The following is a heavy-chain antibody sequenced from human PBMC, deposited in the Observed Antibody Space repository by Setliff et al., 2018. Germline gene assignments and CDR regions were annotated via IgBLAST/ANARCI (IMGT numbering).Heavy chain of an antibody. J-gene: IGHJ6*02. CDR1: GGPVSSTNW. CDR2: IYHGGPT. CDR3: ARDRQYCSSPTCYSSYFYYYGMDV. D-gene: IGHD2-2*02. Sequence: SETLSLTCVVSGGPVSSTNWWTWVRQSPGKGLEWIGEIYHGGPTNYNPSLKNRVTISLDKSKNQFPLKMISVTAADTAVYYCARDRQYCSSPTCYSSYFYYYGMDVWGQGTTVTVSS. V-gene: IGHV4-4*02.